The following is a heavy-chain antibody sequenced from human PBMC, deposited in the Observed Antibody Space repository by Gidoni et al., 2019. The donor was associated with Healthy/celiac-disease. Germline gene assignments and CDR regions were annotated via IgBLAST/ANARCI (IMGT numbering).Heavy chain of an antibody. D-gene: IGHD3-3*01. CDR3: ARGDFWSGYYLPNWFDP. CDR2: ISYDGSNK. CDR1: GFTFSSYA. J-gene: IGHJ5*02. Sequence: QVQLVESGGGVVQPGRSLRLSCAASGFTFSSYAMHWVRQAPGKGLEWVAVISYDGSNKYYADSVKGRFTISRDNSKNTLYLQMNSLRAEDTAVYYCARGDFWSGYYLPNWFDPWGQGTLVTVSS. V-gene: IGHV3-30*04.